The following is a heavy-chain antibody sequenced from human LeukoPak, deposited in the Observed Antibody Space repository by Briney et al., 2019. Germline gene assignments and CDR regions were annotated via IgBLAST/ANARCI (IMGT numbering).Heavy chain of an antibody. CDR3: AKDWGYCSGVTCYSGDLMH. J-gene: IGHJ4*02. Sequence: GGSLRLSCAASGFTFRTYGMHWVRQAPGKGLEWVAYIPADGNKKYYADSVKGRFTISRDNSKNTVTLQMDSLRVDDTAVYYCAKDWGYCSGVTCYSGDLMHWGQGTLVTVSS. CDR2: IPADGNKK. CDR1: GFTFRTYG. D-gene: IGHD2-15*01. V-gene: IGHV3-30*02.